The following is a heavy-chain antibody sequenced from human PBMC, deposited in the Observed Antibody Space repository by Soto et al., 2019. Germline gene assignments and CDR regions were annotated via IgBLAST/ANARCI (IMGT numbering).Heavy chain of an antibody. V-gene: IGHV4-34*01. CDR2: INHSGST. J-gene: IGHJ6*02. D-gene: IGHD2-2*02. CDR3: VRPLGYCISTSCYTGYYGMNV. CDR1: GGSFSGYY. Sequence: SETLSLTCAVYGGSFSGYYWSWIRQPPGKGLEWIGEINHSGSTNYNPSLKSRVTISVDASKNQFSLKLGSVTAADTAVYYCVRPLGYCISTSCYTGYYGMNVWGQGTTVTVSS.